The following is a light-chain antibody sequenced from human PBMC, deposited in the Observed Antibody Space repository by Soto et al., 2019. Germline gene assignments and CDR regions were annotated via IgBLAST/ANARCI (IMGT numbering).Light chain of an antibody. V-gene: IGKV3-20*01. CDR2: DAS. CDR3: QQYGRSPYT. CDR1: QTVRNNY. Sequence: EFVFTQSPCTLSLSPGERATLSCRASQTVRNNYLAWYQQKPGQAPRLLIYDASSRATGISDRFSGSGSGTDFTLTISRLESEDFAVYYCQQYGRSPYTFGQGTKVDIK. J-gene: IGKJ2*01.